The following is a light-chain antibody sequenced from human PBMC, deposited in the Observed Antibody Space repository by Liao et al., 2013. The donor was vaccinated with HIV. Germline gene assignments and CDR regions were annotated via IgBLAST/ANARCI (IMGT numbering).Light chain of an antibody. V-gene: IGLV3-1*01. Sequence: SYELTQPPSVSVSPGQTANITCSADKLGNKFVSWYQQRPGQSPVLVIYEDSKRPSGIPERFSGSNSGNTATLTISGTQPMDEADYYCQAWDSNSWVFGGGTELTVL. CDR3: QAWDSNSWV. CDR1: KLGNKF. J-gene: IGLJ3*02. CDR2: EDS.